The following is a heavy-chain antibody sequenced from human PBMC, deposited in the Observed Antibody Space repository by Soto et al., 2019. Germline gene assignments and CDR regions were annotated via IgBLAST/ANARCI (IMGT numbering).Heavy chain of an antibody. CDR2: ISGSGGST. J-gene: IGHJ4*02. Sequence: EVQLLESGGGLVQPGGSLRLSCAASGFTFSIYAMSWVRQAPGKGLEWVSAISGSGGSTYYADSVKGRFTISRDNSKNTLYLQMNSLRADDTAVYYCAKEYGGYDSYFDYWGQGTLVTVSS. CDR1: GFTFSIYA. D-gene: IGHD5-12*01. V-gene: IGHV3-23*01. CDR3: AKEYGGYDSYFDY.